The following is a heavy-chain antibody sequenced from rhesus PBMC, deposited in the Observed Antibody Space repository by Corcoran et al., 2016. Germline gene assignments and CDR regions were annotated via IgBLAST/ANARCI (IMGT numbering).Heavy chain of an antibody. CDR1: GGSIRSDYD. D-gene: IGHD4-23*01. J-gene: IGHJ6*01. V-gene: IGHV4-76*01. CDR3: ARSEYGVNTHGLDS. Sequence: QVQLQESGPGVVKPSETLSLTCAVSGGSIRSDYDWNWFRQPPGKGREWIGPIFGSSGTTHYNPSLKNRVTISKDASKNQFSRRRSSVTAADTAVYYCARSEYGVNTHGLDSWGQGGVVTVSS. CDR2: IFGSSGTT.